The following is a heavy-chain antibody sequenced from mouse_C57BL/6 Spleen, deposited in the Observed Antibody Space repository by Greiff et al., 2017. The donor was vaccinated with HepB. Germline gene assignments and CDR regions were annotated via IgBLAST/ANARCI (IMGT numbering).Heavy chain of an antibody. D-gene: IGHD1-1*01. Sequence: EVKLVESGGGLVKPGGSLKLSCAASGFTFSDYGMHWVRQAPEKGLEWVAYISSGSSTIYYADTVKGRFTISRDNAKNTLFLQMTSLRSEDTAMYYCATTVVARFYAMDYWGQGTSVTVSS. CDR1: GFTFSDYG. V-gene: IGHV5-17*01. J-gene: IGHJ4*01. CDR3: ATTVVARFYAMDY. CDR2: ISSGSSTI.